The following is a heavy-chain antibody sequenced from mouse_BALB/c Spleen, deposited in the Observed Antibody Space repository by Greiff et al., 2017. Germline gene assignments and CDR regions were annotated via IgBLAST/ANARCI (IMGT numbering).Heavy chain of an antibody. D-gene: IGHD1-2*01. V-gene: IGHV14-1*02. CDR3: ARGYSLYAMDY. CDR2: IDPENGNT. Sequence: VQLQQSGAELLRPGALVKLSCKASGFNIKDYYMHWVKQRPEQGLEWIGWIDPENGNTIYDPKFQGKASITADTSSNTAYLQLSSLTSEDTAVYYCARGYSLYAMDYWGQGTSVTVSS. J-gene: IGHJ4*01. CDR1: GFNIKDYY.